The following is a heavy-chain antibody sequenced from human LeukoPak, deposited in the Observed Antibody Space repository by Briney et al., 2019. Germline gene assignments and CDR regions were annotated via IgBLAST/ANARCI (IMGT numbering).Heavy chain of an antibody. V-gene: IGHV4-39*01. CDR3: ASRYQRAYYYYYGMDV. CDR1: GGSISSSSYY. D-gene: IGHD2-2*01. CDR2: IYYSGST. Sequence: SETLSLTCTVSGGSISSSSYYWGWIRQPPGKGLEWIGSIYYSGSTYYNPSLKSRVTISVDTSKNQFSLKLSSVTAADTAVYYCASRYQRAYYYYYGMDVWGQGTTVTVSS. J-gene: IGHJ6*02.